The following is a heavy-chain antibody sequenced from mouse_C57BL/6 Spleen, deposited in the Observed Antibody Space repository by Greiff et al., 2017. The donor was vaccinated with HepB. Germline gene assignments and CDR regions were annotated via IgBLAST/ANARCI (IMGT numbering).Heavy chain of an antibody. D-gene: IGHD2-4*01. V-gene: IGHV1-64*01. J-gene: IGHJ3*01. CDR2: IHPNSGST. CDR3: ARNYDYLAWFAY. Sequence: QVQLQQPGAELVKPGASVKLSCKASGYTFTSYWMHWVKQRPGQGLEWIGMIHPNSGSTNYNEKFKSKATLTVDKSSSTAYMQLSSLTSEDSAVYYCARNYDYLAWFAYWGQGTLVTVSA. CDR1: GYTFTSYW.